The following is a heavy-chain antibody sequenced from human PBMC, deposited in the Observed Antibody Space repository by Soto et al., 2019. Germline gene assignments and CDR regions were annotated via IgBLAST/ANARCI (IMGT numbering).Heavy chain of an antibody. D-gene: IGHD1-26*01. V-gene: IGHV1-18*01. CDR2: INAYNGNT. J-gene: IGHJ5*02. CDR3: ARASGSSYWFDP. CDR1: GYTFTSRP. Sequence: GASVKVSCKASGYTFTSRPIHWVRQAPGQRLEWMGWINAYNGNTNYAQKLQGRVTMTTDTSTSTAYMELRSLRSDDTAVYYCARASGSSYWFDPWGQGTLVTVSS.